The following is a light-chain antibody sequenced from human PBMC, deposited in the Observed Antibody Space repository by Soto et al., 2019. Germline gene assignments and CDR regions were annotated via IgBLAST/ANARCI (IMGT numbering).Light chain of an antibody. CDR1: QSVLYSSNNKNY. CDR3: QQYHSTPTWT. CDR2: WAS. V-gene: IGKV4-1*01. Sequence: DIVMTQSPDSLAVSLGERATINCKSSQSVLYSSNNKNYLACYQQKPGQPPKLLIYWASTRESGVPDRFSGSGSGTDFTLTISSLQAEDVAVYYCQQYHSTPTWTFGQGTKVEIK. J-gene: IGKJ1*01.